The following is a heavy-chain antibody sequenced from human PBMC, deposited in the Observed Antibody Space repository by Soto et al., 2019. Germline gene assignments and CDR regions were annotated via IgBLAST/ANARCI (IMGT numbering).Heavy chain of an antibody. CDR2: ISSSSSTI. CDR1: GFTFSSYT. D-gene: IGHD6-6*01. V-gene: IGHV3-48*02. J-gene: IGHJ6*02. CDR3: ARPEYSSSSYGMDV. Sequence: EVQLVEPGGGLVQPGGPLRLSCAASGFTFSSYTMNWFRQAPGKGLEWVSYISSSSSTIYYADSVKGRFTISRDNAKNSLYLQMNSLRDEDTAVYYCARPEYSSSSYGMDVWGQGTTVTVSS.